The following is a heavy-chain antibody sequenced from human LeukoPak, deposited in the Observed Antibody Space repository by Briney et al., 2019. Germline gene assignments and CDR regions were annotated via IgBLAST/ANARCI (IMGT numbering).Heavy chain of an antibody. CDR2: IYYNGNT. CDR3: ASGLQYDSSGYHTFDY. D-gene: IGHD3-22*01. V-gene: IGHV4-59*01. CDR1: DGSINSYY. Sequence: SETLSLTCSVSDGSINSYYWNWIRRPPGKGLEWIGYIYYNGNTNYSPSLKSRVTMSVDTSKNLFSLKVSSVTAADTAVYYCASGLQYDSSGYHTFDYWGQGTLVTVSS. J-gene: IGHJ4*02.